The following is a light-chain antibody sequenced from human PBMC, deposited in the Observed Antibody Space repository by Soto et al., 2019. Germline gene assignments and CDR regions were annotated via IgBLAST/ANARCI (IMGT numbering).Light chain of an antibody. CDR2: AAS. CDR3: QQSYSTTWT. J-gene: IGKJ1*01. CDR1: QSIRSY. V-gene: IGKV1-39*01. Sequence: DIQMTQSPSSVSPSGGNTVTIACRASQSIRSYLNWYQQKPGKAPKLLIYAASNLQSGVPSRFSGSGSGTDVTITISSLMNEDFATYYCQQSYSTTWTFGQRTKVDIK.